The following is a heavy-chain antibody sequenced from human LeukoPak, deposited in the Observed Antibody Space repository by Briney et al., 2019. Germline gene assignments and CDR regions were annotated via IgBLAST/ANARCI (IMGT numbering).Heavy chain of an antibody. V-gene: IGHV4-59*08. J-gene: IGHJ6*03. CDR1: GGSMKTYI. D-gene: IGHD1-26*01. CDR2: IYYSGST. Sequence: PSETLSLTCTVSGGSMKTYIWSWVRQPPGKGLEWIGQIYYSGSTYYNPSLKSRVTISVDTSKNQFSLKLTSVTAADTAVYYCARRSPYYYMDVWGKGTTVTVSS. CDR3: ARRSPYYYMDV.